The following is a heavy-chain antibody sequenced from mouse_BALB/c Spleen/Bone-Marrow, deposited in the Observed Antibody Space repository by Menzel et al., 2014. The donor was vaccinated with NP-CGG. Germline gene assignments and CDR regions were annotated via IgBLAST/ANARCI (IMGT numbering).Heavy chain of an antibody. CDR2: INPYNGGT. V-gene: IGHV1-18*01. J-gene: IGHJ4*01. CDR1: GYSSTGYT. D-gene: IGHD2-4*01. CDR3: VRNYDYGNYAMDY. Sequence: VQLQQSGPELVKPGASMKTSCKASGYSSTGYTMNWVKQSHGKNLEWIGLINPYNGGTNYNQKFKGKATLTVDKSSSTAYMELLSLTSEDSAVYYCVRNYDYGNYAMDYWGQGTSVTVSS.